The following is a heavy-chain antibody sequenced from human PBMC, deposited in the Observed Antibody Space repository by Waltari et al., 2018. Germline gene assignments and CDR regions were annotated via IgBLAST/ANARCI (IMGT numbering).Heavy chain of an antibody. CDR3: ATSYYDFWSGYSGYFDY. V-gene: IGHV4-34*01. D-gene: IGHD3-3*01. J-gene: IGHJ4*02. CDR2: INHSGST. Sequence: QVQLQQWGAGLLKPSETLSLTCAVYGGSFSGYYWSWIRQPPGKGLEWIGEINHSGSTNYNQSLKSRVTISVDTSKNQFSLKLSSVTAADTAVYYCATSYYDFWSGYSGYFDYWGQGTLVTVSS. CDR1: GGSFSGYY.